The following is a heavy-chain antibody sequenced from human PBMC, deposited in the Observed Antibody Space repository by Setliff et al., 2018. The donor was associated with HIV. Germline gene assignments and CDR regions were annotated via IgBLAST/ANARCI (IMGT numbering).Heavy chain of an antibody. CDR3: ARDRVGSTNWFDP. Sequence: GGSLRLSCAASGFRSSDYWMHWIRQAPGEGLVWVCRIRSDGTHTDYADAVRGRFTMSRDNAKSTVYLQMNGLRVEDTAVYFCARDRVGSTNWFDPWGQGTLVTVSS. D-gene: IGHD1-26*01. V-gene: IGHV3-74*01. CDR2: IRSDGTHT. CDR1: GFRSSDYW. J-gene: IGHJ5*02.